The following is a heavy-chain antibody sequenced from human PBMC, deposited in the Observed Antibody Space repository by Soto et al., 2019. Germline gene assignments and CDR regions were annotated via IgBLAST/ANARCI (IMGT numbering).Heavy chain of an antibody. D-gene: IGHD3-3*01. CDR3: ARTVGNTIFGAYGMDV. CDR2: ISSSSSYI. J-gene: IGHJ6*02. Sequence: GGSLRLSCAASGFTFSSYSMNWVRQAPGKGLEWVSSISSSSSYIYYADSVKGRFTISRDNAKNSLYLQMNSLRAEDTAVYYCARTVGNTIFGAYGMDVWGQGTTVTVSS. V-gene: IGHV3-21*01. CDR1: GFTFSSYS.